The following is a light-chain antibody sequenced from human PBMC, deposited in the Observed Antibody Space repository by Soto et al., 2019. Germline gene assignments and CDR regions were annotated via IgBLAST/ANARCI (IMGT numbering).Light chain of an antibody. CDR3: HQYGVSSGT. V-gene: IGKV3-20*01. CDR1: QSVSASY. CDR2: GAS. J-gene: IGKJ2*01. Sequence: EIVLTQSPGTLSLSPGERATLSCRASQSVSASYLAWYQQKPGQAPRLLIYGASTRATGIPDRFSGSGSGTDFTLTISSLEPEDFAVYYCHQYGVSSGTFGQGTNLEI.